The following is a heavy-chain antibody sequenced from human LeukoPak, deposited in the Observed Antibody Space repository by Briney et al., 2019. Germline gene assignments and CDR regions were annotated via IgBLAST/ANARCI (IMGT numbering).Heavy chain of an antibody. CDR3: ARCGYYDSSGYYPLYFYY. V-gene: IGHV3-48*03. D-gene: IGHD3-22*01. Sequence: PGGSLRLSCAASGFTFSSYEMNWVRQAPGKGLEWVSYISSSGSTIYYADSVKGRFTISRDNAKNSLYLQMNSLRAEDTAVYYCARCGYYDSSGYYPLYFYYWGQGTLVTVSS. CDR2: ISSSGSTI. J-gene: IGHJ4*02. CDR1: GFTFSSYE.